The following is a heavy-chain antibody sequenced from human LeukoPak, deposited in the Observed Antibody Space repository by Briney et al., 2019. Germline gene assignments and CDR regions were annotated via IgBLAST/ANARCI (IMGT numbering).Heavy chain of an antibody. Sequence: PGGSLRLSCAASGFAFSNHWMSWVRQAPGKGLEWVANIKQDGSEKYYVDSVKGRVTISRDNAKDSIYLQINRLRAEDTAMYFCSRDSAGNDSWGQGTLVTVSS. V-gene: IGHV3-7*01. CDR1: GFAFSNHW. D-gene: IGHD6-13*01. J-gene: IGHJ4*02. CDR3: SRDSAGNDS. CDR2: IKQDGSEK.